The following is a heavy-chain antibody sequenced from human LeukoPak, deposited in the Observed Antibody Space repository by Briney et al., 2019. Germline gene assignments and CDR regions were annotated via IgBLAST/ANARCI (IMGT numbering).Heavy chain of an antibody. V-gene: IGHV1-8*01. CDR1: GYTFTSYD. D-gene: IGHD6-6*01. CDR3: ARGPRIAAGFSFDP. J-gene: IGHJ5*02. Sequence: ASVKVSCKASGYTFTSYDINWVRQATGQGLEWMGWMNPNSGNTGYAQKFQGRVTMTRNTSISTAYMELSSLRSEDTAVYYCARGPRIAAGFSFDPGGGEPRDTVPS. CDR2: MNPNSGNT.